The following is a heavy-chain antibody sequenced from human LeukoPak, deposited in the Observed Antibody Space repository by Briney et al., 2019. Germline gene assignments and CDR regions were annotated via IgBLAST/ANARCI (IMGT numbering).Heavy chain of an antibody. J-gene: IGHJ4*02. D-gene: IGHD5-12*01. CDR1: GFSINSRSSF. CDR3: ARRDRSGHDFGYFDH. CDR2: ISYSGST. Sequence: SETLSLTCAVSGFSINSRSSFWGWIRQPPGKGLEWTGSISYSGSTYYNPSLKSRVTISVETSTNQFSLKLSSVTAADTAVFYCARRDRSGHDFGYFDHWGQGILVTVSS. V-gene: IGHV4-39*01.